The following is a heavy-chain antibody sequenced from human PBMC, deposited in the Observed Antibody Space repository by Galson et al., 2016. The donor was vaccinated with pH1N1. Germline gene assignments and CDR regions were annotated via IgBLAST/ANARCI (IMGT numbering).Heavy chain of an antibody. D-gene: IGHD1-1*01. Sequence: SVKVSCKASGYTFTDYYIHWVRQAPGQGLEWMGRINPNSGATNYAQKFQGSVTMTRDTSISTAYMELSRLRSDDTAVYYCARGWNLDAFDFWGQGMLVTVSS. CDR2: INPNSGAT. CDR1: GYTFTDYY. V-gene: IGHV1-2*06. CDR3: ARGWNLDAFDF. J-gene: IGHJ4*02.